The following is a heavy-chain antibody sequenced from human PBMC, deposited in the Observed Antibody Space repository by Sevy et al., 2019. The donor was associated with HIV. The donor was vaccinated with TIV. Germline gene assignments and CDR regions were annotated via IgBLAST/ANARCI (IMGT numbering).Heavy chain of an antibody. V-gene: IGHV3-53*01. CDR2: IYSVVST. D-gene: IGHD2-15*01. Sequence: GGSLRLSCAASGFTVSSNYMSWVRQAQGKGLEWVSVIYSVVSTYYADSVKGRFTMSRDNSKNTLYLQMNSLRAEDTAVYYCARVNCSGGSCYYYYGMDVWGQGTTVTVSS. CDR1: GFTVSSNY. CDR3: ARVNCSGGSCYYYYGMDV. J-gene: IGHJ6*02.